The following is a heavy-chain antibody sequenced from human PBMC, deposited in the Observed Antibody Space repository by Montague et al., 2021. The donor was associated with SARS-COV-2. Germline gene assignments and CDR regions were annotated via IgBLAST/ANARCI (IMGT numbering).Heavy chain of an antibody. CDR2: TYNSGST. D-gene: IGHD3-22*01. CDR1: GGSISSYY. J-gene: IGHJ4*02. V-gene: IGHV4-59*13. CDR3: ARDSHYYACSGHSDY. Sequence: SETLSLTCTVSGGSISSYYWSWIRQPPGKGLEWIGYTYNSGSTNYNPSLKSRVTISVDTSKNQFSLKLSSVTAADTAVYYCARDSHYYACSGHSDYWGQGTMVTVSS.